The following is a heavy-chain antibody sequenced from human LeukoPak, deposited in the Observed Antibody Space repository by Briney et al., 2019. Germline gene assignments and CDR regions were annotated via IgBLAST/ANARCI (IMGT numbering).Heavy chain of an antibody. CDR2: IIPILGIA. D-gene: IGHD3-3*01. Sequence: SVKVSCKASGGTFSSYTISWVRQAPGQGLEWMGRIIPILGIANYAQKFQGRVTITADKSTSTAYMELSSLRSEDTAVYYCARDDGYYDFWSGSRWFDPWGQGTLVSVSS. J-gene: IGHJ5*02. CDR1: GGTFSSYT. V-gene: IGHV1-69*04. CDR3: ARDDGYYDFWSGSRWFDP.